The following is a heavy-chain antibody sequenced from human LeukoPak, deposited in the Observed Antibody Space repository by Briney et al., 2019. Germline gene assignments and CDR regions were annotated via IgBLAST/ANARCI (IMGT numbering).Heavy chain of an antibody. CDR3: ARTGHPGYSSSWYNYYYMDV. CDR2: ISISSSYI. D-gene: IGHD6-13*01. V-gene: IGHV3-21*01. CDR1: GFTFSSYS. Sequence: GGSLRLSRAASGFTFSSYSMNWVRQAPGKGLEWVSSISISSSYIYYADSVKGRFAISRDNAKNSLYLQMNSLRAEDTAVYYCARTGHPGYSSSWYNYYYMDVWGKGTTVTVSS. J-gene: IGHJ6*03.